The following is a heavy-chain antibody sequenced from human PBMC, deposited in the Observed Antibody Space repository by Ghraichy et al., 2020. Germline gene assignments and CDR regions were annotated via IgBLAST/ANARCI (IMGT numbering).Heavy chain of an antibody. J-gene: IGHJ4*02. Sequence: GGSLRLSCAASGFTFSSYAMSWVRQAPGKGLEWVSVISDSGGSTYYADSVQGRFTISRDNSKNTLYLQMNSLRAEDTAAYYCAKRGRYVVPAEGYFDYWGQGTLVTVSS. CDR2: ISDSGGST. CDR1: GFTFSSYA. V-gene: IGHV3-23*01. D-gene: IGHD2-2*01. CDR3: AKRGRYVVPAEGYFDY.